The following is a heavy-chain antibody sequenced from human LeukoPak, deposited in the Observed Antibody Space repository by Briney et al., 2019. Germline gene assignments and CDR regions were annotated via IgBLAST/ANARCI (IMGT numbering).Heavy chain of an antibody. Sequence: GGSLRLSCAASGFTFSSSVMSWVRQAPGKGLEWVSTINGDGTRTYYSVSSNGRFIISRDNSMNTLYLQMNGPRAEDTAVYYCARDQGGYSTDFNFWGQGTLVTVSS. J-gene: IGHJ4*02. CDR3: ARDQGGYSTDFNF. D-gene: IGHD5-12*01. CDR2: INGDGTRT. V-gene: IGHV3-23*01. CDR1: GFTFSSSV.